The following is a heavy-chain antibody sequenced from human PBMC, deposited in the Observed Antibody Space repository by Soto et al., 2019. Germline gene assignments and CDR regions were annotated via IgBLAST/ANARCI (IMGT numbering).Heavy chain of an antibody. CDR2: INAGNGNT. D-gene: IGHD6-13*01. V-gene: IGHV1-3*01. J-gene: IGHJ4*02. CDR1: GYTFTSYA. CDR3: ARVNTIAAAGAGFDY. Sequence: QVPLVQSGAEVKKPGASVKVSCKASGYTFTSYAMHWVRQAPGQRLEWMGWINAGNGNTKYSQKFQGRVTITRDTSASTAYMELSSLRSEDTAVYYCARVNTIAAAGAGFDYWGQGTLVTVSS.